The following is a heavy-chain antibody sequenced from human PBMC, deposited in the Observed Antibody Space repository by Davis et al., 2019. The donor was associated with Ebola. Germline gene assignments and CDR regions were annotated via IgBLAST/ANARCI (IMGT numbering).Heavy chain of an antibody. D-gene: IGHD6-19*01. CDR2: ISPDGSNR. Sequence: GGSPRLSCEVSGFSFRNYGMHWVRQAPGKGLQWVALISPDGSNRWYADSVRGRLTTSRDNSKNTLYLQVNSLRPDDTAVYYCARDGTGWYPGDYWGQGTLVTVSS. J-gene: IGHJ4*02. CDR3: ARDGTGWYPGDY. CDR1: GFSFRNYG. V-gene: IGHV3-30-3*01.